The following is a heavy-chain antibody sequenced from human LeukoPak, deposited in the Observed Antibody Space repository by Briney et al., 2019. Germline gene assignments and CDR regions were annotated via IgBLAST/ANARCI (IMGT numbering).Heavy chain of an antibody. CDR2: ISGSGGTT. D-gene: IGHD3-10*01. J-gene: IGHJ4*02. CDR1: GFTFTNYA. CDR3: AKATVAYGVGSYYGGY. Sequence: PGGSLRLSCAASGFTFTNYAMTWVRQAPGKGLEWVSSISGSGGTTYYADSVKGRFTISRDNSKNTLYLQMNSLRVEDTAVYYCAKATVAYGVGSYYGGYWGQGTLVTVSS. V-gene: IGHV3-23*01.